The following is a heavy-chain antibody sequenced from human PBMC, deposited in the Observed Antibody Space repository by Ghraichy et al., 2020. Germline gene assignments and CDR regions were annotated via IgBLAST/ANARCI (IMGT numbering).Heavy chain of an antibody. J-gene: IGHJ5*02. Sequence: SETLSLTCTVSGGSISSSSYYWGWIRQPPGKGLEWIGSIYYSGSTYYNPSLKSRVTISVDTSKNQFSLKLSSVTAADTAVYYCARSTYYYGSGSHYNWFDPWGQGTLVTVSS. V-gene: IGHV4-39*01. CDR3: ARSTYYYGSGSHYNWFDP. CDR2: IYYSGST. D-gene: IGHD3-10*01. CDR1: GGSISSSSYY.